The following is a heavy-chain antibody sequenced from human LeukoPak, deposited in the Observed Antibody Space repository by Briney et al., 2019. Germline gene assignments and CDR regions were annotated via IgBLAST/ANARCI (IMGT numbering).Heavy chain of an antibody. V-gene: IGHV1-24*01. CDR2: FDPEDGET. D-gene: IGHD3-16*02. Sequence: ASVKVSCKVSGYTLTDLSMHWVRQAPGKGLEWMGSFDPEDGETIYAQKFQGRVTMTEDTSTDTAYVELSSLRSGDTAVYYCATRIGGVIVRVFDYWGQGTLVTVSS. CDR1: GYTLTDLS. J-gene: IGHJ4*02. CDR3: ATRIGGVIVRVFDY.